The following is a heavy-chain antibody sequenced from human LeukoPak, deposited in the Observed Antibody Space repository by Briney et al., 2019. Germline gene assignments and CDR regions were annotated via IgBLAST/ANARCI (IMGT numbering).Heavy chain of an antibody. J-gene: IGHJ2*01. V-gene: IGHV1-46*03. CDR1: GYTFTSYY. D-gene: IGHD5-12*01. CDR2: INPRGGST. Sequence: ASVKVSCKASGYTFTSYYMHWVRQAPGQGLEWMGIINPRGGSTSYAQKFQGRVTMTRDTSTSTVYMELSSLRSEDTAVYYCARGDSGPGYSYWYFDLWGRGTLVTVSS. CDR3: ARGDSGPGYSYWYFDL.